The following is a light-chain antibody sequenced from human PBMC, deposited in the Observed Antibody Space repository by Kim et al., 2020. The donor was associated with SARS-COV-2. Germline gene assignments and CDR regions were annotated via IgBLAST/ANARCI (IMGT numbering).Light chain of an antibody. CDR2: SAS. J-gene: IGKJ4*01. V-gene: IGKV1-9*01. CDR1: QGISSY. Sequence: PSVGDRVTITCRARQGISSYLAWYQQKPGLAPKVLIYSASTLQSGVPSRFSGSGSGTDFTLTISSLQPEDFATYYCQQLSSYPLTFGGGTKVDIK. CDR3: QQLSSYPLT.